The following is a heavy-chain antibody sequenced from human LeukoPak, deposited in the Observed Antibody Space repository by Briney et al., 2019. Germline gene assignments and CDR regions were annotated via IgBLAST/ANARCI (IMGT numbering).Heavy chain of an antibody. CDR3: ARDRGYCSGGSCYSSLWFDP. Sequence: GGSLRLSCAASGFTFSSYGMHWVRQAPGKGLEWVAVTSYDGSNKYYADSVKGRFTISRDNSKNTLYLQMNSLRAEDTAVYYCARDRGYCSGGSCYSSLWFDPWGQGTLVTVSS. D-gene: IGHD2-15*01. J-gene: IGHJ5*02. CDR2: TSYDGSNK. V-gene: IGHV3-30*03. CDR1: GFTFSSYG.